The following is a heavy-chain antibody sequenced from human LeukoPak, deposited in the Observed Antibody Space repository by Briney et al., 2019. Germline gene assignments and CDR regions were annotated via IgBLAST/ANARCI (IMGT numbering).Heavy chain of an antibody. CDR2: INSDGSTS. V-gene: IGHV3-74*01. D-gene: IGHD1-26*01. J-gene: IGHJ4*02. CDR3: ARRSSGSPPYYFDY. Sequence: GGSLRLSCAASGFTFSSYWMHWVRQAPGKGLVWVSRINSDGSTSNYADSVKGRFTISRDNAKNTLYLQMNSLRAEDTAVYYCARRSSGSPPYYFDYWGQGTLVTVSS. CDR1: GFTFSSYW.